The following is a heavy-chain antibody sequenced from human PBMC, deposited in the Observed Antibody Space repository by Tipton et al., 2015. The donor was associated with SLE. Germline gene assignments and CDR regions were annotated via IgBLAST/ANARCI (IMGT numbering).Heavy chain of an antibody. CDR3: ARGNAFDG. J-gene: IGHJ3*01. V-gene: IGHV4-39*07. CDR1: GGSISSSSYY. Sequence: TLSLTCTVSGGSISSSSYYWGWIRQPPGKGLEWIGSIYYSGATYYNPSLKSRVTISVDTSKKQFSLKLNSVTAADTAVYYCARGNAFDGWGQGTMVTVSS. CDR2: IYYSGAT.